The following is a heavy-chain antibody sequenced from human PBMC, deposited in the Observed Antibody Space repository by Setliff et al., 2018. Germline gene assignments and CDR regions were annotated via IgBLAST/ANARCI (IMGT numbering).Heavy chain of an antibody. D-gene: IGHD3-22*01. Sequence: SETLSLTCTVYGVSFSDYYWGWVRQSPGKGLDWIGEINHSGTTNYDPSLEGRISISVDTSKRQFSLKLSSVTAADMAVYYCARVGVPSGYWYYLDYWGQGTQVTVSS. CDR2: INHSGTT. J-gene: IGHJ4*02. CDR3: ARVGVPSGYWYYLDY. CDR1: GVSFSDYY. V-gene: IGHV4-34*01.